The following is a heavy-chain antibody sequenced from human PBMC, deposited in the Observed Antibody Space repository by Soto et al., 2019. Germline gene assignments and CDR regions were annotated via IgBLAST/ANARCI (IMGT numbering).Heavy chain of an antibody. CDR1: GGTFSSYT. Sequence: QVQLVQSGAEVKKPGSSVKVSCKASGGTFSSYTISWVRQAPGQGLEWMGRIIPILGIANYAQKFQGRVTMTADKSTSTAYMELSSLRSEDTAVYYCARDWVPAAAIYLGDAFDIWGQGTMVTVSS. J-gene: IGHJ3*02. D-gene: IGHD2-2*01. V-gene: IGHV1-69*08. CDR2: IIPILGIA. CDR3: ARDWVPAAAIYLGDAFDI.